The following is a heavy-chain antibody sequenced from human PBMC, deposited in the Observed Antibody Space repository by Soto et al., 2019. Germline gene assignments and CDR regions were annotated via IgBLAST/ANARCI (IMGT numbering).Heavy chain of an antibody. Sequence: GGSLRLSCAASGFTFRNYGMNWVRQAPGKGLEWVSYIGIGSSTKYYADSVKGRFTISRDNSKNSLYLQMNSLRAEDAAVYYCARPDRDGYNYDYWGEGTLVTVS. D-gene: IGHD5-12*01. CDR3: ARPDRDGYNYDY. J-gene: IGHJ4*01. CDR1: GFTFRNYG. CDR2: IGIGSSTK. V-gene: IGHV3-48*01.